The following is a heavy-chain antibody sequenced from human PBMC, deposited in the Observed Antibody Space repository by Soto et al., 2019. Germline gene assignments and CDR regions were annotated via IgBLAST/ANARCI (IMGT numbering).Heavy chain of an antibody. CDR2: MNPGSDDT. D-gene: IGHD6-19*01. CDR1: GYTFTNND. Sequence: GASVKVSCNASGYTFTNNDVTWVRPATGQGLEWMGWMNPGSDDTGYAQKFQGRVTMTRDISIATAYMELSSLRSEDTAVYYCAADVISVAGDFDYWGQGTQVTVSS. V-gene: IGHV1-8*01. J-gene: IGHJ4*02. CDR3: AADVISVAGDFDY.